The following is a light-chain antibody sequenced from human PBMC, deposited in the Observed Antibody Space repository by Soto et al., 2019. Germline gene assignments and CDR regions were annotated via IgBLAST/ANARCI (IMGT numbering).Light chain of an antibody. CDR2: GAS. CDR1: QSVTDNY. J-gene: IGKJ1*01. Sequence: EIVLTQSPATLSLSPGDRATLSCRASQSVTDNYLAWYQQKPGQAPRLVISGASSRTSGIPDRFSGSGSGTDFTLTISGLEPEDFAVYYCQQYGSSPRTFGQGTKVDIK. CDR3: QQYGSSPRT. V-gene: IGKV3-20*01.